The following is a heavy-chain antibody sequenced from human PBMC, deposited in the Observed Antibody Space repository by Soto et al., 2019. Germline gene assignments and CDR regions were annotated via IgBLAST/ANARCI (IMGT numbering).Heavy chain of an antibody. J-gene: IGHJ6*02. CDR3: ARDLSSCSSARCYSFYYGVDV. V-gene: IGHV3-74*01. D-gene: IGHD2-2*01. Sequence: GGSLRLCCTASGFNFSRFWTHWVRQVPGRGLVWVSHINSDGSRTSYADSVKGRFTISRDNAKNTLYLQMNSLRAEDTAVYYCARDLSSCSSARCYSFYYGVDVWGQGTTVTVSS. CDR2: INSDGSRT. CDR1: GFNFSRFW.